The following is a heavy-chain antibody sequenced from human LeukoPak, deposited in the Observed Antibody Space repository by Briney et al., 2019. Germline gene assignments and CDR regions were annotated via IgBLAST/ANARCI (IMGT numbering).Heavy chain of an antibody. CDR2: MNPNSGNT. J-gene: IGHJ6*02. CDR3: ARVPPTYYGSGSTSYGMDV. V-gene: IGHV1-8*03. D-gene: IGHD3-10*01. Sequence: ASVKVSCKASGYTFTSYDINWVRQATGQGLEWMGWMNPNSGNTGYAQKFQGRVTITRNTSISTAYMELSSLRSEDTAVYYCARVPPTYYGSGSTSYGMDVWGQGTTVTVSS. CDR1: GYTFTSYD.